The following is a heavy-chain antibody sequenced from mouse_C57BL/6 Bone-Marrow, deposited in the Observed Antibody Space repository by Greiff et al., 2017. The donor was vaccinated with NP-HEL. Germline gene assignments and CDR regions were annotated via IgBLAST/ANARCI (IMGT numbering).Heavy chain of an antibody. CDR2: ISYDGSN. D-gene: IGHD1-1*01. CDR1: GYSITSGYY. Sequence: EVKLVESGPGLVKPSQSLSLTCSVTGYSITSGYYWNWIRQFPGNKLEWMGYISYDGSNNYNPSLKNRISITRDTSKNQFFLKLNSVTTEDTATYYCAREGGSLPWFAYWGQGTLVTVSA. CDR3: AREGGSLPWFAY. V-gene: IGHV3-6*01. J-gene: IGHJ3*01.